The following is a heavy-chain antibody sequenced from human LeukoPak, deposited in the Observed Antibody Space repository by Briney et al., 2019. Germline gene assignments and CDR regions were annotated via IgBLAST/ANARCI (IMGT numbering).Heavy chain of an antibody. J-gene: IGHJ4*02. CDR2: ISYDGSNK. V-gene: IGHV3-30-3*01. CDR3: ARDRGSSTIPDY. Sequence: PGGSLRLSCAASGFTFSSYAMHWVRQAPGKGLEWVAVISYDGSNKYYADSVKGRFTISRDNSKNTLYLQMNSLRAEDTAVYYCARDRGSSTIPDYRGQGTLVTVSS. D-gene: IGHD2-2*01. CDR1: GFTFSSYA.